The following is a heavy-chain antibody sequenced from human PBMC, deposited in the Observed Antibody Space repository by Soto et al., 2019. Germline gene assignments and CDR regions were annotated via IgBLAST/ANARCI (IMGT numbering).Heavy chain of an antibody. D-gene: IGHD4-4*01. Sequence: SVKVSCKASGGTFSSYAISWVRQAPGQGLEWMGGIIPIFGTANYAQKFQGRVTITADESTSTAYMELSSLRSEDTAVYYCARDRAMTTVTPLEPNWFDPWGQGTLVTVSS. CDR2: IIPIFGTA. CDR1: GGTFSSYA. V-gene: IGHV1-69*13. CDR3: ARDRAMTTVTPLEPNWFDP. J-gene: IGHJ5*02.